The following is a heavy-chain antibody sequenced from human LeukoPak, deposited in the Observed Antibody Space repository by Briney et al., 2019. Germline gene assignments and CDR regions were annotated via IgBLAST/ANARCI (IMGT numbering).Heavy chain of an antibody. V-gene: IGHV4-59*08. CDR3: ARLPGRWSENYFP. CDR2: IYYSGST. CDR1: GGSISSYY. D-gene: IGHD1-26*01. J-gene: IGHJ5*02. Sequence: SETLSLTCTVSGGSISSYYWSWIRQAPGKGLEWIGYIYYSGSTNYNPSLKSRVTISVDTSKNQFSLKLSSVTAADTAVYYCARLPGRWSENYFPWGQGTLVTVSS.